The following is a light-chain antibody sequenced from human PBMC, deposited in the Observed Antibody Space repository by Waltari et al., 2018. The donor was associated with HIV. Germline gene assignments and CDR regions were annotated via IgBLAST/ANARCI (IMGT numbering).Light chain of an antibody. CDR2: DVK. Sequence: QSALTQPPSASGSPGQSVTISCTGTSSDVGAYNYVSWFQQHPGKAPKLMIDDVKKRPSGVPHRFSGSKSGTTASLTVSGLQAEDEADYYCASHAGSKDVFGGGTRLTVL. CDR1: SSDVGAYNY. CDR3: ASHAGSKDV. J-gene: IGLJ2*01. V-gene: IGLV2-8*01.